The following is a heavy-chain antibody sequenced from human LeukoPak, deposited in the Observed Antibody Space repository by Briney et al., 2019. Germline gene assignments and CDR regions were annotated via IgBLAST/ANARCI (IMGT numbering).Heavy chain of an antibody. CDR1: GGSISSYY. CDR2: ISTSGGS. V-gene: IGHV4-4*09. CDR3: ATSYDRSGYYYYFDF. D-gene: IGHD3-22*01. J-gene: IGHJ4*02. Sequence: SETLSLTCTVSGGSISSYYWSWIRQPPGKGVEGVGYISTSGGSNYNPSLRSGGIISVDTPTNQFSLRLSSVTAADTAVYYCATSYDRSGYYYYFDFWGQGTLVTVSS.